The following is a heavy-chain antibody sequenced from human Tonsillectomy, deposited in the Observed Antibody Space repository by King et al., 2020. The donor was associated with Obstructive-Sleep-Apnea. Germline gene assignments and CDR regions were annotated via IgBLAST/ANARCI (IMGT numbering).Heavy chain of an antibody. CDR3: ASQRGVEDYGGYGDYFDY. CDR2: MYYSGNT. V-gene: IGHV4-59*08. CDR1: GGSISNYY. J-gene: IGHJ4*02. D-gene: IGHD5-12*01. Sequence: QLQESGPGLVKPSETLSLTCTVSGGSISNYYWSWIRQPPGKGLEWIGYMYYSGNTNFNPSLKSRVTISADTSKIQFSLRLSSVTATDTAVYYCASQRGVEDYGGYGDYFDYWGQGTLVTVSS.